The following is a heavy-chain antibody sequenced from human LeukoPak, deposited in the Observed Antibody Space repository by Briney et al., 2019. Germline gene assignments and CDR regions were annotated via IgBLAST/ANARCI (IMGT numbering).Heavy chain of an antibody. CDR2: LDAENNKK. V-gene: IGHV1-24*01. Sequence: ASVNVSCKVSGYTVAEISIHWVRQTPGKGLVWMGGLDAENNKKVYAQKFQGRVTMTEDTSTDTAYMELSNLKSDDTAVYFCADFYETSGFFYWGQGTLVTVSS. CDR1: GYTVAEIS. CDR3: ADFYETSGFFY. D-gene: IGHD3-22*01. J-gene: IGHJ4*02.